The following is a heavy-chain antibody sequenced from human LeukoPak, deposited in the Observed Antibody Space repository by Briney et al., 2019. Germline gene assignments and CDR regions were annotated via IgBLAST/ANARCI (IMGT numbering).Heavy chain of an antibody. Sequence: SETLSLTCTVSGYSISSGYYWGWIRQPPGKGLEWIGSIYHSGSTYYNPSLKSRVTISVDTSKNQLSLKVNSVTAADTAVYYCASGYTSTWYLVLAYWGQGTLVTVSS. V-gene: IGHV4-38-2*02. CDR2: IYHSGST. D-gene: IGHD6-13*01. CDR1: GYSISSGYY. CDR3: ASGYTSTWYLVLAY. J-gene: IGHJ4*02.